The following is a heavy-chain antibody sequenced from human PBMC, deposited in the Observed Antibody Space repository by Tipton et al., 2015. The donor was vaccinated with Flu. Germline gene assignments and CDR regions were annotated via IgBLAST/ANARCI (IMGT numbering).Heavy chain of an antibody. D-gene: IGHD4-11*01. J-gene: IGHJ5*02. CDR3: ARRDYSNYVSDPKNWFDP. CDR1: GGSISSSSDY. Sequence: TLSLTCNVSGGSISSSSDYWGWIRHPPGKGLEWIGNIFHTGSTYHNPSLKGRVALSVDRSKNQFSLKVISVTAADTAVYYCARRDYSNYVSDPKNWFDPWGQGTLVTVSA. V-gene: IGHV4-39*07. CDR2: IFHTGST.